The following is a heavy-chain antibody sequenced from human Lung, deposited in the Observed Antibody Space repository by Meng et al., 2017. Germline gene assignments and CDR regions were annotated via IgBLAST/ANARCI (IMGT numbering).Heavy chain of an antibody. CDR3: ASYCRGTSCATY. CDR1: GYTFTVSY. J-gene: IGHJ4*02. CDR2: VNPNNGGT. V-gene: IGHV1-2*06. D-gene: IGHD2-15*01. Sequence: QVQLVQSGAEVKKPGASVKVSCKASGYTFTVSYMHWVRQAPGQGLEWMGRVNPNNGGTNYAQKFQGRVTMTRDTSISTAYLELSRLTSDDTAVYYCASYCRGTSCATYWGQGSLVTVSS.